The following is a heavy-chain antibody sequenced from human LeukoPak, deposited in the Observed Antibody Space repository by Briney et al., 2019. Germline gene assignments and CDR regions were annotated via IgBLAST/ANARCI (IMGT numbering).Heavy chain of an antibody. Sequence: GASVKVSCKASGGTFSSYAISWVRQAPGQGLEWMGRIIPILGIANYAQKFQGRVTITADKSTSTAYMELSSLRSDDTAVYYCARDLAGTVDYWGQGTLVTVSS. CDR3: ARDLAGTVDY. CDR2: IIPILGIA. CDR1: GGTFSSYA. D-gene: IGHD6-19*01. V-gene: IGHV1-69*04. J-gene: IGHJ4*02.